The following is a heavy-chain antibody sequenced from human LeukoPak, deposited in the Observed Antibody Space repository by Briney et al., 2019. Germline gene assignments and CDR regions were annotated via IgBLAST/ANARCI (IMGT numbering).Heavy chain of an antibody. CDR3: AREDYYDSSGYYISDY. CDR1: GYTFTGYY. J-gene: IGHJ4*02. Sequence: VASVKVSCKASGYTFTGYYMHRVRQAPGQGLEWMGWINPNSGGTNYAQKFQGRVTMTRDTSISTAYMELSRLRSDDTAVYYCAREDYYDSSGYYISDYWGQGTLVTVSS. D-gene: IGHD3-22*01. V-gene: IGHV1-2*02. CDR2: INPNSGGT.